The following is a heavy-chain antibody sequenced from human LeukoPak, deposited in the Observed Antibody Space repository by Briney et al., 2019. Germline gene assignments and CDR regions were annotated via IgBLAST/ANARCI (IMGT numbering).Heavy chain of an antibody. CDR1: GGSISSSGYY. V-gene: IGHV4-39*01. CDR3: ARWLQLTHYFDY. CDR2: IYYSGST. D-gene: IGHD5-24*01. Sequence: PSETLSLTCTVSGGSISSSGYYWGRIRQPPGKGLEWIGSIYYSGSTYYNPSLKSRVTISVDTSKNQFSLKLSSVTAADTAVYYCARWLQLTHYFDYWGQGTLVTVSS. J-gene: IGHJ4*02.